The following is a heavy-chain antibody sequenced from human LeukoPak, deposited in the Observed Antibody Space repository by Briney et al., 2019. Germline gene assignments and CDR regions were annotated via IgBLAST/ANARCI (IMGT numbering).Heavy chain of an antibody. V-gene: IGHV1-2*02. CDR3: ARGDTIFDAGSLDY. J-gene: IGHJ4*02. CDR2: INPNSGGT. CDR1: GYTFTVYY. D-gene: IGHD3-3*01. Sequence: ASVKVSCKASGYTFTVYYMHWVRQAPGHGLEWMGWINPNSGGTNYAQKFQGRVTMTSDTSISTAYMELSRLRSGDTAVYYCARGDTIFDAGSLDYWGQGTLVTVSS.